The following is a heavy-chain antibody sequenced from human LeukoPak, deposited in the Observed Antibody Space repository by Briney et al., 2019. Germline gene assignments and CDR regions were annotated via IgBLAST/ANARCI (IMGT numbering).Heavy chain of an antibody. D-gene: IGHD6-19*01. CDR1: GFTFSSYW. J-gene: IGHJ3*02. CDR2: ISSDGSST. Sequence: GGSLRLSCAASGFTFSSYWMHWVRQAPGKGLVWVSRISSDGSSTTYADSVKGRFTISRDNAKNSLYLQMNSLRAEDTAVYYCARDYYSSGWRDAFDIWGQGTMVTVSS. CDR3: ARDYYSSGWRDAFDI. V-gene: IGHV3-74*03.